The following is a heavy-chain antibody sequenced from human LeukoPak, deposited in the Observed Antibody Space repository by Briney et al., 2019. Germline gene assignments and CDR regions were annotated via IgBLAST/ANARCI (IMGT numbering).Heavy chain of an antibody. CDR2: IYYSGST. CDR1: GGSISSYF. CDR3: ARNHYGHPLDY. J-gene: IGHJ4*02. D-gene: IGHD4-17*01. Sequence: PSETLSLTCTVSGGSISSYFWSWIRQPPGKGLEWIGYIYYSGSTNYNPSLKSRVTISVDTSKNQFSLKLTSVTAADTAVYYCARNHYGHPLDYWGQGTLVTVSS. V-gene: IGHV4-59*01.